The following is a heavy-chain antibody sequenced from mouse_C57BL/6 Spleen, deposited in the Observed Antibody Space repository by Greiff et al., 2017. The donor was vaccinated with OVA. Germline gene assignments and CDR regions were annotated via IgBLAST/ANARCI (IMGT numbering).Heavy chain of an antibody. J-gene: IGHJ4*01. D-gene: IGHD2-1*01. CDR1: GFTFSSYA. CDR2: ISDGGSYT. CDR3: ARDRDLLWSDYYAMDY. Sequence: EVQLVESGGGLVKPGGSLKLSCAASGFTFSSYAMSWVRQTPEKRLEWVATISDGGSYTYYPDNVKGRFTISRDNAKNNLYLQMSHLKSEDTAMYYCARDRDLLWSDYYAMDYWGQGTSVTVSS. V-gene: IGHV5-4*01.